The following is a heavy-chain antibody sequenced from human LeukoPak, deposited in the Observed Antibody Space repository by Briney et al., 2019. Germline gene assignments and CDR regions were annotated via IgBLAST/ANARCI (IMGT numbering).Heavy chain of an antibody. V-gene: IGHV3-66*02. CDR2: IYSTGST. Sequence: GGSLRLSCAASGFTFSSYWMSWVRQAPGKGLEWVSVIYSTGSTYYADYVKGRFTVSRDTSSNTVYLQMNSLTAEDTAVYYCARHLRVYAFDYWGQGTLVTVSS. CDR1: GFTFSSYW. D-gene: IGHD2-8*01. J-gene: IGHJ4*02. CDR3: ARHLRVYAFDY.